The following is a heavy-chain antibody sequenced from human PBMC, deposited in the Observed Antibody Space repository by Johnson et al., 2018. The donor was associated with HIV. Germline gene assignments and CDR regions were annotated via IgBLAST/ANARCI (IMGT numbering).Heavy chain of an antibody. V-gene: IGHV3-30-3*01. CDR3: ARQSATGGPFDI. CDR1: GFTFSSYA. Sequence: QVQMVESGGGVVQPGRSLRLSCAASGFTFSSYAMHWVRQAPGKGLEWVAVISYDGSNKYYADSVKGRFTISRGNAKNSLYLQMNSLRAEDTAVYYCARQSATGGPFDIGGQGTMVTVSS. J-gene: IGHJ3*02. D-gene: IGHD3-10*01. CDR2: ISYDGSNK.